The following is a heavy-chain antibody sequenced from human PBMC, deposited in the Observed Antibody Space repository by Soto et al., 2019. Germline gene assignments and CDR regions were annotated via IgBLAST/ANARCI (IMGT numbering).Heavy chain of an antibody. CDR3: AAPASSGSYYFDY. V-gene: IGHV1-58*01. Sequence: IPVEGSCEGSGVSHSCSSVWWGGQARGQRLEWIGWIVVGSGNTNYAQKFQERVTITRDMSTSTAYMELSSLRSEDTAVYYCAAPASSGSYYFDYWGQGTLVTVSS. J-gene: IGHJ4*02. D-gene: IGHD1-26*01. CDR2: IVVGSGNT. CDR1: GVSHSCSS.